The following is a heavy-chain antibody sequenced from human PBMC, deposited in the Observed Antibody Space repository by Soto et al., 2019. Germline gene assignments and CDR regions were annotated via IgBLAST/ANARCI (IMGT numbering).Heavy chain of an antibody. D-gene: IGHD3-16*01. CDR2: IVPRFGSP. Sequence: QVQLVQSGAEMRKPGSSLRVSCKASGGTFSDYAFSWVRQAPGQGLEWMGGIVPRFGSPNYAQKFGGRVTITAYTSSSTVYMALSSLRFDDTAVYFCARDLIQLRLGKYSFNGMDVWGQGTTIIVSS. CDR3: ARDLIQLRLGKYSFNGMDV. J-gene: IGHJ6*02. V-gene: IGHV1-69*06. CDR1: GGTFSDYA.